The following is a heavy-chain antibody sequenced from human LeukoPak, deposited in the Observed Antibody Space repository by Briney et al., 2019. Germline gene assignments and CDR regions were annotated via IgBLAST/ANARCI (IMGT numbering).Heavy chain of an antibody. J-gene: IGHJ4*02. D-gene: IGHD7-27*01. V-gene: IGHV2-5*02. Sequence: SGPTLVNPTQTLTPTCTFSGFSLSTSGVGVGWIRQPPGKALEWLALIYWDDDKHYSPSLKSSITITKDTSKNQVVLTMTNMDPVDTATYYCAHRRDWGSDFDYWGQGTLVTVSS. CDR2: IYWDDDK. CDR1: GFSLSTSGVG. CDR3: AHRRDWGSDFDY.